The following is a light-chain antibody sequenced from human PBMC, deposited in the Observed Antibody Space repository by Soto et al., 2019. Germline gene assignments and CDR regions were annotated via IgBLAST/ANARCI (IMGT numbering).Light chain of an antibody. J-gene: IGKJ3*01. CDR1: QSISSY. Sequence: DIQMTQSPSSLSASVGDRVTITCRASQSISSYLNWYQQKPGKAPKLLIYAASSLQSGVPSRFSGSGSWTDFTLTISSLHPEDFATYYCQQKDTFGPGTKVDIK. CDR3: QQKDT. CDR2: AAS. V-gene: IGKV1-39*01.